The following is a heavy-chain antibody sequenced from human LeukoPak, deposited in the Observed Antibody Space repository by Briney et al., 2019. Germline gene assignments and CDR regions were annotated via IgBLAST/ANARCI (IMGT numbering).Heavy chain of an antibody. CDR3: AKDTVPAAMYYYYYMDV. V-gene: IGHV3-23*01. Sequence: PAGSLRLSCAASAFTFSSYAMSWVRPAPGKGLEWVSAISGSGGSTYYAVSVKGRFTISRANSKNTLYLQMNSLRAEDTAVYYCAKDTVPAAMYYYYYMDVWGKGTTVTVSS. CDR1: AFTFSSYA. D-gene: IGHD2-2*01. CDR2: ISGSGGST. J-gene: IGHJ6*03.